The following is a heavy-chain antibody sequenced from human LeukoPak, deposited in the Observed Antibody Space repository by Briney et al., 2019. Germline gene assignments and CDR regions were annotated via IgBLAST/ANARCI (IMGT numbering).Heavy chain of an antibody. D-gene: IGHD3-16*01. Sequence: GGSLRLSCAASGFTFSSYAMTWVRQAPGKGLEWVSSLSGSGGTTYYADSVKGRFTISRDNSKNTLYLQMNSLRAEDTAVYYCAKGAEDYVWGSIGFWGQGILVTVSS. V-gene: IGHV3-23*01. CDR1: GFTFSSYA. J-gene: IGHJ4*02. CDR3: AKGAEDYVWGSIGF. CDR2: LSGSGGTT.